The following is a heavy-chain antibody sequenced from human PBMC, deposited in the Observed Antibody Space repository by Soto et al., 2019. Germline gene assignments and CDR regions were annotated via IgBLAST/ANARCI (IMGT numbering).Heavy chain of an antibody. J-gene: IGHJ5*02. CDR1: GFTFSDYY. CDR3: ARDSAPSVVSPRNWFDP. Sequence: PGGSLRLSCAASGFTFSDYYMSWIRQAPGKGLEWVSYISSSGSTIYYADSVKGRFTISRDNAKNSLYLQMNSLRAEDTAVYYCARDSAPSVVSPRNWFDPWGQGTLVTVSS. D-gene: IGHD3-22*01. V-gene: IGHV3-11*01. CDR2: ISSSGSTI.